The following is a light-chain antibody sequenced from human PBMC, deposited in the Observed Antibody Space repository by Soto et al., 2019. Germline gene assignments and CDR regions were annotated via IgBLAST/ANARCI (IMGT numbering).Light chain of an antibody. CDR3: QNYNTYPWK. CDR1: QSINSW. Sequence: DIQMTQSPSTLSASVGYRFTITCRASQSINSWLAWYQQKPGKAPKLLIYKASSLESGVPSRFSGSGSGTEFTLTISSLQPGDFATYYCQNYNTYPWKFGQGTKVDIK. V-gene: IGKV1-5*03. CDR2: KAS. J-gene: IGKJ1*01.